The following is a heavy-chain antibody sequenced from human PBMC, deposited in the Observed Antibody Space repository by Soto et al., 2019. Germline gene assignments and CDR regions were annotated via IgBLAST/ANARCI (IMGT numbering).Heavy chain of an antibody. CDR3: ARELVVAATDDAFDI. CDR1: GFTVSSNY. V-gene: IGHV3-66*01. J-gene: IGHJ3*02. CDR2: IYSGGST. Sequence: EVQLVESGGGLVQPGGSLRLSCAASGFTVSSNYMSWVRQAPGKGLEWVSVIYSGGSTYYADSVKGRFTISRDNSKYTLYLQMNSLRAEDTAVYYCARELVVAATDDAFDIWGQGTMVTVSS. D-gene: IGHD2-15*01.